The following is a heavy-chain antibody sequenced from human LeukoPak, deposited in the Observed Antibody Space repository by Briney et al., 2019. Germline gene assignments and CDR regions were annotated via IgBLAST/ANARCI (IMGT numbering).Heavy chain of an antibody. Sequence: SVKVSCKASGGTFSSYAISWVRRAPGQGLEWMGGIIPIFGTANYAQKFQGRVTITADKSTSTAYMELSSLRSEDTAVYYCARGPLRLGELSFPFFDYWGQGTLVTVSS. D-gene: IGHD3-16*02. V-gene: IGHV1-69*06. J-gene: IGHJ4*02. CDR3: ARGPLRLGELSFPFFDY. CDR2: IIPIFGTA. CDR1: GGTFSSYA.